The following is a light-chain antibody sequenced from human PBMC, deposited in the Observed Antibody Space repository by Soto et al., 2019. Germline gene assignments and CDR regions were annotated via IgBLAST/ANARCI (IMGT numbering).Light chain of an antibody. J-gene: IGLJ1*01. CDR2: EVI. V-gene: IGLV2-14*01. CDR3: SSYTNINTRACV. CDR1: SGDIGRYNR. Sequence: QSVLTQPASVSGSPGQSITISCTGTSGDIGRYNRVSWYQQHPGKAPKLIIYEVIDRPSGVSNRFSGSKSGNTASLTISGLQAEDEAEYYCSSYTNINTRACVFGTGTKVTVL.